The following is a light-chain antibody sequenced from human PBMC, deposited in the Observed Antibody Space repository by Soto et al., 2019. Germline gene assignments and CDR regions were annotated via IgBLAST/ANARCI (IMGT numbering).Light chain of an antibody. CDR1: SSNIGAGYE. CDR3: QPYDSSLSGYV. J-gene: IGLJ1*01. V-gene: IGLV1-40*01. CDR2: ENN. Sequence: QSVLTQPPSVSEAPGQRVTISCTGSSSNIGAGYEAHWYQQVPGTAPKLLIYENNNRPSGVPDRFSGSKSGTSASLAITGLQAVAEAEYYSQPYDSSLSGYVFGTGTKLTVL.